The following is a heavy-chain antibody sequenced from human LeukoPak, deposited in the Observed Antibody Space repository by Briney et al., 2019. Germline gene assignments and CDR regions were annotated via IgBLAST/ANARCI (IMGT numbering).Heavy chain of an antibody. CDR1: GGSFSGYY. J-gene: IGHJ6*03. CDR2: INHNGST. CDR3: ARGLSIAAAGFSYYYYMDV. D-gene: IGHD6-13*01. Sequence: SETLSLTCAVYGGSFSGYYWSWIRQPPGKGLEWIGEINHNGSTNYNPSLKSRVTISVDTSKNQFSLKLSSVTAADTAVYYCARGLSIAAAGFSYYYYMDVWGKGTTVTVSS. V-gene: IGHV4-34*01.